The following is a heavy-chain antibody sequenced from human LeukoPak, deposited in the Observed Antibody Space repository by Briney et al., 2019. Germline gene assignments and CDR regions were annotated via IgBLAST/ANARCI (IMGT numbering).Heavy chain of an antibody. CDR1: GYSISSGYY. V-gene: IGHV4-38-2*02. J-gene: IGHJ4*02. CDR3: AREPRGGVVVPAAFPFDY. CDR2: IYHSGST. D-gene: IGHD2-2*01. Sequence: SETLSLTCAVSGYSISSGYYWGWIRQPPGKGLEWIGSIYHSGSTYYNPSLKSRVTISVDTSKNQFSLKLSSVTAADTAVYYCAREPRGGVVVPAAFPFDYWGQGTLVTVSS.